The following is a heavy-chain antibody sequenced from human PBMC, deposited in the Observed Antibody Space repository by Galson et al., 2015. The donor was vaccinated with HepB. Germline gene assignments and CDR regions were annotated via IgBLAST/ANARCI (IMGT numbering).Heavy chain of an antibody. CDR3: ASDRGNTWYFFDY. CDR2: ISGSTTYI. Sequence: SLRLSCAASGFIFSRYNMNWVRQAPGKGLEWVASISGSTTYIYDADSVKGRFTITSDNAKNTLYLQMSSLRAEDTAVYYCASDRGNTWYFFDYWGQGIMVTVSS. CDR1: GFIFSRYN. J-gene: IGHJ4*02. D-gene: IGHD6-13*01. V-gene: IGHV3-21*01.